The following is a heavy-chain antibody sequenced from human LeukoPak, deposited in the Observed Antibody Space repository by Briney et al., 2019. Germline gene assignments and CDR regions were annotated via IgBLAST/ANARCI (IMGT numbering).Heavy chain of an antibody. Sequence: GGSLRLSCAASGFTFSSFWMSWVRQAPGKGLEWVANIKQDGSEKYYVDSVKGRFTVSRDNAENSLYLQMNSLRAEDTAVYYCARGYCSGGSCFSSTGNFDLRGRGTLVTVSS. CDR1: GFTFSSFW. CDR3: ARGYCSGGSCFSSTGNFDL. CDR2: IKQDGSEK. V-gene: IGHV3-7*04. D-gene: IGHD2-15*01. J-gene: IGHJ2*01.